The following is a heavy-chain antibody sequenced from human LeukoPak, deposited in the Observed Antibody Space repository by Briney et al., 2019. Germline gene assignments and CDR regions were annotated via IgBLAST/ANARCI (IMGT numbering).Heavy chain of an antibody. CDR3: ARDQANQKYYYGSGYDY. Sequence: RASVKVSCKASGGTFSSYAISWVRQAPGQGLEWMGGIIPIFGTANYAQKFQGRVTITADESTSTAYMELSSLRSEDTAVYYCARDQANQKYYYGSGYDYWGQGTLVTVSS. V-gene: IGHV1-69*01. J-gene: IGHJ4*02. CDR2: IIPIFGTA. D-gene: IGHD3-10*01. CDR1: GGTFSSYA.